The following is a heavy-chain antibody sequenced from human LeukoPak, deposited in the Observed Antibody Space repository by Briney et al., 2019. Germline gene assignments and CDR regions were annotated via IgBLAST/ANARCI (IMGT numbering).Heavy chain of an antibody. V-gene: IGHV4-61*09. Sequence: SETLSLTCTVSGYSISSGNYYWTWMRQPAGKGLEWIGHIYTSRSTNYNPSLKSRVTISVDTSKKQLSLKLSSVTAADTAEYYCSRDRGGYCSSTSCYAGYWFDPWGQGTLVTVSS. J-gene: IGHJ5*02. D-gene: IGHD2-2*01. CDR2: IYTSRST. CDR3: SRDRGGYCSSTSCYAGYWFDP. CDR1: GYSISSGNYY.